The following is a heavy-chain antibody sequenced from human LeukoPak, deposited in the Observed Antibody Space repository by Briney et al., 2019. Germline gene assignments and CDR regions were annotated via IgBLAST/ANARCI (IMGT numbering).Heavy chain of an antibody. V-gene: IGHV4-4*08. CDR1: GGSISSYY. CDR3: ARINFNPDY. J-gene: IGHJ4*02. D-gene: IGHD1-14*01. CDR2: IYTSGST. Sequence: SETLSLTCTVSGGSISSYYWSWIRQPPGTGLEWIGYIYTSGSTNYDPSLKSRVTISVDTSKNQFSLKLSSVTAADTAVYYCARINFNPDYWGQGTLVSVSS.